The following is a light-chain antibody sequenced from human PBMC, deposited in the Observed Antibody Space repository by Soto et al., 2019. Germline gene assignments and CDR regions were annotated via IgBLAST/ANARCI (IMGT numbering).Light chain of an antibody. CDR3: QQIHSTSSYT. Sequence: DIQMTQSPSSLSASVGDRVIITCRASQNIRNYLNWYQQRPGKTPNLLVYAASNLRGGVPSRFSGSGSGTVFTLTISTLQPEDFATYYCQQIHSTSSYTFGQGTRVDIK. V-gene: IGKV1-39*01. CDR2: AAS. CDR1: QNIRNY. J-gene: IGKJ2*01.